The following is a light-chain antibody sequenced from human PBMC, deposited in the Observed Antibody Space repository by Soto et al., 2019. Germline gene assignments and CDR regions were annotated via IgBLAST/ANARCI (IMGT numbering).Light chain of an antibody. Sequence: EIEMTQFPAILSVSPGERATLSCRASQSVSTNLAWYQQKAGQPPRLLIYEISTRATGIPARFSGSGSGTEFTLTIRSLQPEDLAVYYCKQYNNWYAFGQGTKLEI. CDR3: KQYNNWYA. CDR1: QSVSTN. V-gene: IGKV3-15*01. J-gene: IGKJ2*01. CDR2: EIS.